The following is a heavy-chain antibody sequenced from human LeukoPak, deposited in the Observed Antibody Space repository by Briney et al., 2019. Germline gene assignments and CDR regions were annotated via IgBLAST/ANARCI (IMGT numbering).Heavy chain of an antibody. V-gene: IGHV4-59*01. Sequence: SETLSLTCTVSGGSISSYYWSWIRQPPGKGLEWIGYIYYSGGTNYNPPLKSRVTISVDTSKNQFSLKLSSVTAADTAVYYCARYSDHWFDPWGQGTLVPVSS. CDR1: GGSISSYY. J-gene: IGHJ5*02. CDR2: IYYSGGT. D-gene: IGHD6-13*01. CDR3: ARYSDHWFDP.